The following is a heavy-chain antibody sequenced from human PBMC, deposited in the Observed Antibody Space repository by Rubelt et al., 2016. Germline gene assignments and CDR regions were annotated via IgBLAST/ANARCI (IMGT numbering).Heavy chain of an antibody. V-gene: IGHV1-24*01. J-gene: IGHJ4*02. CDR3: AIRQPDYGDLDLDY. CDR2: FDPEDGET. Sequence: QVQLVQSGAEVKKPGASVKVSCKVSGYTLTELSMHWVRQAPGTGLEWMGGFDPEDGETIYAQKFQGRVTMTEDTSTDTADMELSSLRSEDTAVYYCAIRQPDYGDLDLDYWGQGTLVTVSS. CDR1: GYTLTELS. D-gene: IGHD4-17*01.